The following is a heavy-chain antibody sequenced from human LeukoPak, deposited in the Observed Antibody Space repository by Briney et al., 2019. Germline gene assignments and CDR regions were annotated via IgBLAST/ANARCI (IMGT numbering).Heavy chain of an antibody. V-gene: IGHV3-66*01. J-gene: IGHJ4*02. CDR1: GFTVSSNY. Sequence: PGGSLRLSCAASGFTVSSNYMSWVRQAPGKGLEWGSVIYSGDSTYNADSMKGRFSTSRDNSKNTVYLQMNSLRAEDTGVYYCARAGSGQWYIDYWGQGTLVTVSS. D-gene: IGHD6-19*01. CDR3: ARAGSGQWYIDY. CDR2: IYSGDST.